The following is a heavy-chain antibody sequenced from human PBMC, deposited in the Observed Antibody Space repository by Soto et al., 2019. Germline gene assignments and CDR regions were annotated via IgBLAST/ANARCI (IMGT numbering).Heavy chain of an antibody. Sequence: SETLSLTCTVSGGSISSGDYYWSWIRQPPGKGLEWIGYIYYSGSTYYNPSLKSRVTISVDTSKNQFSLNLSSVTAADTAMYYCARAGVATIYPESNWFDPWGQGTLVTVSS. CDR2: IYYSGST. V-gene: IGHV4-30-4*01. CDR3: ARAGVATIYPESNWFDP. CDR1: GGSISSGDYY. J-gene: IGHJ5*02. D-gene: IGHD5-12*01.